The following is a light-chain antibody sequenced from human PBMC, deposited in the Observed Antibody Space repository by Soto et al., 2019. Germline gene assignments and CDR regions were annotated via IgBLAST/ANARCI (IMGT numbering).Light chain of an antibody. CDR3: QQYGSSGT. V-gene: IGKV3-20*01. J-gene: IGKJ1*01. CDR2: GAS. Sequence: EIVLTQSPGPPSLSPGEKATPPCRASQSVSSSYLAWYQQKPGQAPRLLIYGASSRATGIPDRFSGSGSGTDFTLTISRLEPEDFAVYYCQQYGSSGTFGQGTKVDIK. CDR1: QSVSSSY.